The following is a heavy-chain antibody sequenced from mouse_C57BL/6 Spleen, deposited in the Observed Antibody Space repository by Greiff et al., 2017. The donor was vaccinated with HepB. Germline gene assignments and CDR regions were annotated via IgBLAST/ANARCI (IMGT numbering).Heavy chain of an antibody. V-gene: IGHV1-5*01. CDR2: IYPGNSDT. J-gene: IGHJ4*01. Sequence: EVQLQQSGTVLARPGASVKMSCKTSGYTFTSYWMHWVKQRPGQGLEWIGAIYPGNSDTSYNQKFKGKAKLTAVTSASTAYMELSSLTNEDSAVYYCTRDYCGSPYAMDYWGQGTSVTVSS. CDR1: GYTFTSYW. D-gene: IGHD1-1*01. CDR3: TRDYCGSPYAMDY.